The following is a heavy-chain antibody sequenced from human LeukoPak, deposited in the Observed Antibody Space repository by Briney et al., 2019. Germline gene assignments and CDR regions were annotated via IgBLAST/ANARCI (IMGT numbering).Heavy chain of an antibody. CDR1: GYTFTSNA. D-gene: IGHD1-26*01. J-gene: IGHJ5*02. CDR3: AREVGGTSGDNWFDP. Sequence: ASVKVSCKASGYTFTSNAMHWVRQAPGQGPEWMGCINPDNGNTKYSQKFQDRVTITRDTSASTAYMELSSLRSEDTAVYCCAREVGGTSGDNWFDPWGQGTLVTVSS. V-gene: IGHV1-3*01. CDR2: INPDNGNT.